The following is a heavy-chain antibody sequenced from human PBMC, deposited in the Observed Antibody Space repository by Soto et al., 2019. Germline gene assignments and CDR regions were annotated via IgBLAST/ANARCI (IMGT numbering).Heavy chain of an antibody. V-gene: IGHV3-30-3*01. D-gene: IGHD3-10*01. Sequence: PGGSLRLSCAASGFTFSSYAMHWVRQAPGKGLEWVAVISYDGSNKYYADSVKGRFTISRDNSKNTLYLQMNSLRAEDTAVYYCARVRYYYGSGSYYNSFYYGMDVWGQGTTVTVSS. CDR1: GFTFSSYA. CDR2: ISYDGSNK. J-gene: IGHJ6*02. CDR3: ARVRYYYGSGSYYNSFYYGMDV.